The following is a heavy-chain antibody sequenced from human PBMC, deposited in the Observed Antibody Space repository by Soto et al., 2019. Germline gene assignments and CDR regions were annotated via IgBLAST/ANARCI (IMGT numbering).Heavy chain of an antibody. CDR2: IYSSGET. CDR3: ARASQCKSYFDCFAWLDY. CDR1: SDSISGLY. J-gene: IGHJ4*02. V-gene: IGHV4-4*07. D-gene: IGHD3-9*01. Sequence: PSETLSLTCPVSSDSISGLYWTWIRQPAGKGLEWIGRIYSSGETNYNPSLTGRVIMSLDTSKNQFSLKLTSVTAADTAVYYCARASQCKSYFDCFAWLDYWGQGTLVTVSS.